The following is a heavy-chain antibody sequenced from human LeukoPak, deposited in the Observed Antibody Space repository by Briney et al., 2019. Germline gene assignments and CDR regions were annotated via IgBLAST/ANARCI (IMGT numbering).Heavy chain of an antibody. J-gene: IGHJ4*02. D-gene: IGHD3-10*01. CDR3: ARVPGITMEQIDY. Sequence: SETLSLTCAVYGGSSSGYYWSWIRQPPGKGLEWIGEINHSGSTNYNPSLKSRVTISVDTSMNQFSLKLSSVTAADTAVYYCARVPGITMEQIDYWGQGTLVTVSS. V-gene: IGHV4-34*01. CDR2: INHSGST. CDR1: GGSSSGYY.